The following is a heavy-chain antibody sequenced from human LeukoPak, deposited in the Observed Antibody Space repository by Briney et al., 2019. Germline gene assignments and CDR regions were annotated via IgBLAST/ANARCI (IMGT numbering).Heavy chain of an antibody. D-gene: IGHD5-18*01. CDR1: GASIRSYY. J-gene: IGHJ4*02. CDR2: IYYSGST. V-gene: IGHV4-59*01. CDR3: ARGYSYGPPDY. Sequence: PSETLSLTCTVSGASIRSYYWSWIRQPPGKGLEWIGYIYYSGSTNYNPSLKGRVTISVDTSKNQFSLKLNSVTAADTAVYYCARGYSYGPPDYWGQGTLVTVSS.